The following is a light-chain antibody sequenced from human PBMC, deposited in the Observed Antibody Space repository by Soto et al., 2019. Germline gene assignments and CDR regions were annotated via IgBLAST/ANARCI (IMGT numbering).Light chain of an antibody. Sequence: EIELTQSPATLSLSPGETATLSCRASQNVDKFLAWYQRRPGQPPRLLIFDSSNRATGVPVRFSGSGSGTVFTLTIGSLEPEDSAVYYCQQRKNWPPITFGQGTRLEIK. CDR1: QNVDKF. CDR2: DSS. V-gene: IGKV3-11*01. J-gene: IGKJ5*01. CDR3: QQRKNWPPIT.